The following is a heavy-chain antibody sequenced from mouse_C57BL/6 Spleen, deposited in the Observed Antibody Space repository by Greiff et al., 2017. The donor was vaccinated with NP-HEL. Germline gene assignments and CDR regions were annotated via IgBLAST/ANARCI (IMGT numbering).Heavy chain of an antibody. CDR2: IYPRDGST. D-gene: IGHD1-1*01. CDR3: ERVYYGSSYDFDY. J-gene: IGHJ2*01. CDR1: GYTFTDHT. Sequence: VQLQQSDAELVKPGASVKISCKVSGYTFTDHTIHWMKQRPEQGLEWIGYIYPRDGSTKYNEKFKGKATLTADKSSSTAYMQLNSLTSEDSAVYFCERVYYGSSYDFDYWGQGTTLTVSS. V-gene: IGHV1-78*01.